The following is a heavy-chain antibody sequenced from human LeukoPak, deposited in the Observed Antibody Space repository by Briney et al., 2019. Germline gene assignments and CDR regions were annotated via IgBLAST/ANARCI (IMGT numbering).Heavy chain of an antibody. CDR2: ISNNGGYT. Sequence: GGSLRLSCAASGFTFSSSAMSWVRQAPGKGLEWVLAISNNGGYTYYADSVQGRFTISRDNSKSTLCLQMNSLRAEDTAVYYCAKQLGYCSDGSCYFPYWGQGTLVTVSS. CDR3: AKQLGYCSDGSCYFPY. CDR1: GFTFSSSA. D-gene: IGHD2-15*01. V-gene: IGHV3-23*01. J-gene: IGHJ4*02.